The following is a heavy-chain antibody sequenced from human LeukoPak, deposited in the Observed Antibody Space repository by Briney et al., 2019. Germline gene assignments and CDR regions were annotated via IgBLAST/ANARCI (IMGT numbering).Heavy chain of an antibody. Sequence: GASVKVSCKAFGYTFTSNYMHWVRQAPGQGLEWMGINNPSGGSTSYAQKFQGRVTMTRDMSTSTVYMELSSLRSEDTAVYYCAKSPRVLTGYMSLPDYWGQGTLVTVSS. CDR3: AKSPRVLTGYMSLPDY. CDR2: NNPSGGST. D-gene: IGHD3-9*01. V-gene: IGHV1-46*01. CDR1: GYTFTSNY. J-gene: IGHJ4*02.